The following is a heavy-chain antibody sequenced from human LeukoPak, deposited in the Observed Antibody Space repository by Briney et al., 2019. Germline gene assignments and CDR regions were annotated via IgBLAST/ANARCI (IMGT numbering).Heavy chain of an antibody. Sequence: PGGSLRLSCAASGFTFSSYAMHWVRQAPGKGLGWVAVISYDGSNKYYADSVKGRFTISRDNSKNTLYLQMNSLRAEDTAVYYCAKSAAAASYMDVWGKGTTVTVSS. D-gene: IGHD6-13*01. V-gene: IGHV3-30-3*02. CDR1: GFTFSSYA. CDR3: AKSAAAASYMDV. J-gene: IGHJ6*03. CDR2: ISYDGSNK.